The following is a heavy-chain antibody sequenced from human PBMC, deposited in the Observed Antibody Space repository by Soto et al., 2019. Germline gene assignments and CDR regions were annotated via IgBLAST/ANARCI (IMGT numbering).Heavy chain of an antibody. V-gene: IGHV4-34*01. J-gene: IGHJ2*01. CDR1: GGSFSGYY. CDR2: INHSGST. CDR3: ASAKGYGDYGDSYWYFDL. D-gene: IGHD4-17*01. Sequence: SETLSLTCAVYGGSFSGYYWSWIRQPPGKGLEWIGEINHSGSTNYNPSLKSRVTISVDTSKNQFSLKLSSVTAADTAVYYCASAKGYGDYGDSYWYFDLWGRGTLVTVSS.